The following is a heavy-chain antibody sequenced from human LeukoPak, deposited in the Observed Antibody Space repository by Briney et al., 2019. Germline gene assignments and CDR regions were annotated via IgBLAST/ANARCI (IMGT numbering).Heavy chain of an antibody. J-gene: IGHJ4*02. Sequence: GGSLRLSCAASGFTFSSYGMHWVRQAPGKGLEWVAFIRYDGSNKYYADSVKGRFTISRDNSKNTLYLQMNSQRAEDTAVYYCAKGPIVVVPAATKGFDYWGQGTLVTVSS. CDR2: IRYDGSNK. CDR1: GFTFSSYG. CDR3: AKGPIVVVPAATKGFDY. D-gene: IGHD2-2*01. V-gene: IGHV3-30*02.